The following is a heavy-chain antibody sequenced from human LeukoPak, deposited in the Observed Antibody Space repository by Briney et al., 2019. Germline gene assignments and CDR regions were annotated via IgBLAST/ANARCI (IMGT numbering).Heavy chain of an antibody. J-gene: IGHJ6*02. V-gene: IGHV1-69*04. CDR2: IIPIFGIA. Sequence: SVKVSCKASGGTFSSYAISWVRQAPGQGLEWMGRIIPIFGIANYAQKFQGRVTITADKSTSTAYMELSSLRSEDTAVYYCARDLSEMATIKSYYYYGMDVWGQGTTVTVSS. D-gene: IGHD5-24*01. CDR1: GGTFSSYA. CDR3: ARDLSEMATIKSYYYYGMDV.